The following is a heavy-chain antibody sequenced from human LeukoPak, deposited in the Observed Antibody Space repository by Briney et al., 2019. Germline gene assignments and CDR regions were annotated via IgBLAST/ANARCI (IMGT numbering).Heavy chain of an antibody. V-gene: IGHV1-46*01. CDR2: IYPRDGST. CDR3: ARDQEGFDF. CDR1: GYTFTNNY. Sequence: ASVTVSCKASGYTFTNNYLHWVRQAPGQGLEWMGMIYPRDGSTSYAQNFQGRVTVTRDTSTTTVHMELRGLRSEDTAVYYCARDQEGFDFWGQGTVVTVSS. J-gene: IGHJ4*02.